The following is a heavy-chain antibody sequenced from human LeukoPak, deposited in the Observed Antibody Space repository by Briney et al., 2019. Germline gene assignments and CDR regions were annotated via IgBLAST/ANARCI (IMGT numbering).Heavy chain of an antibody. V-gene: IGHV1-2*02. CDR3: ARGQPVAGKDY. CDR1: GYTFTGHY. CDR2: INPNSGAT. J-gene: IGHJ4*02. D-gene: IGHD6-19*01. Sequence: ASVKVSCKASGYTFTGHYMHWVRQAPRQGLEWVGWINPNSGATDHAQKFQGRVTMTRGTSISTAYMEMSSLKFDDTAVYYCARGQPVAGKDYWGQGTLVTVSS.